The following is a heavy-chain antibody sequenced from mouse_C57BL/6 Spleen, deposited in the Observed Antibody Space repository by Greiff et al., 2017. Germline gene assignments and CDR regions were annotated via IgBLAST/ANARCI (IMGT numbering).Heavy chain of an antibody. Sequence: EVQGVESGGGLVQPGGSLKLSCAASGFTFSDYYMYWVRQTPEKRLEWVAYISNGGGSTYYPDTVKGRFTISRDNAKNTLYLQMSRLKSEDTAMYYCARGSYDYPFDYWGQGTTLTVSS. CDR1: GFTFSDYY. CDR2: ISNGGGST. D-gene: IGHD2-4*01. CDR3: ARGSYDYPFDY. J-gene: IGHJ2*01. V-gene: IGHV5-12*01.